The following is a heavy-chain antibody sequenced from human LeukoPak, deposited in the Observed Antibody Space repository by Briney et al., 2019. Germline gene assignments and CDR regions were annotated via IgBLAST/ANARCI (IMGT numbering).Heavy chain of an antibody. V-gene: IGHV1-18*04. Sequence: GASVKVSCKASGYTFTGYYMHWVRQAPGQGLEWMGWISAYNGNTNYAQKLQGRVTMTTDTSTSTAYMELRSLRSDDTAVYYCARDLKWSRAAGTDYWGQGTLVTVSS. J-gene: IGHJ4*02. CDR1: GYTFTGYY. D-gene: IGHD6-13*01. CDR3: ARDLKWSRAAGTDY. CDR2: ISAYNGNT.